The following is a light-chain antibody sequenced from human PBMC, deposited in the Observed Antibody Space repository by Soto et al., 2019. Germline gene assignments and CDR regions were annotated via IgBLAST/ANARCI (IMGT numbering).Light chain of an antibody. Sequence: DIHMTQSPSTLPASVGDRVTITCRASQSISNWLAWYQQKPGKAPNLLIYDASSLQSGVPSRFSGSGSGTDFTLTISSLEPEDFAVYYCQQRSNSITFGQGTRLEIK. V-gene: IGKV1-5*01. J-gene: IGKJ5*01. CDR2: DAS. CDR1: QSISNW. CDR3: QQRSNSIT.